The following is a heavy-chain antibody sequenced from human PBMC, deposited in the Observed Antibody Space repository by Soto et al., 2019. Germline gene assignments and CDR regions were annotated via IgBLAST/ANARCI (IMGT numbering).Heavy chain of an antibody. CDR2: FYTTGRA. Sequence: SETLSLTCSVSGGSISSSYWNWIRQPAGKGLEWIGRFYTTGRASYNPSLKGRLTLSGDTSKNQFSLKLSSVTAADTAVYYCARSRRGYSGRAFDIWGQGTMVTVSS. D-gene: IGHD5-18*01. CDR1: GGSISSSY. V-gene: IGHV4-4*07. J-gene: IGHJ3*02. CDR3: ARSRRGYSGRAFDI.